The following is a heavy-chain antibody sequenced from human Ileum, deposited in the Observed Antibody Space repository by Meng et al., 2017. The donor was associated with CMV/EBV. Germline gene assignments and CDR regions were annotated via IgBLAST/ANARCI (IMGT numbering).Heavy chain of an antibody. V-gene: IGHV3-21*01. CDR1: GFTVSSNY. CDR2: ISTSSTHI. D-gene: IGHD2-2*01. Sequence: GESLKISCAASGFTVSSNYMRWVRQAPGQGLEWVAFISTSSTHIYYAESLKGRFTISRDNTKNSLHLHISSLGDEDTAVYYCAREVVPPRRMDVWGQGTTVTVSS. CDR3: AREVVPPRRMDV. J-gene: IGHJ6*02.